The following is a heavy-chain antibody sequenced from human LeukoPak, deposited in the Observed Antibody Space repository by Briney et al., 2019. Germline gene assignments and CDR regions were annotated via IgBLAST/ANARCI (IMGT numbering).Heavy chain of an antibody. V-gene: IGHV3-11*06. Sequence: GGSLRLSCAASGFTFSDYYMSWIRQAPGRGLEWVSYISSSSSYTNYADSVKGRFTITRDNAKNSLYLQMNSLRAEDTAVYYCARDRNNTYYDFWSGYSTSGMDVWGQGTTVTVSS. CDR1: GFTFSDYY. D-gene: IGHD3-3*01. CDR2: ISSSSSYT. CDR3: ARDRNNTYYDFWSGYSTSGMDV. J-gene: IGHJ6*02.